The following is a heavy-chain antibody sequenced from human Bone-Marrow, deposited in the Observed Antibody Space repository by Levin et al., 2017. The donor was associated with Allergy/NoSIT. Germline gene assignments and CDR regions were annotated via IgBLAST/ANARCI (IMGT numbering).Heavy chain of an antibody. J-gene: IGHJ4*02. V-gene: IGHV4-38-2*01. CDR3: AREYSSSSFDY. D-gene: IGHD6-6*01. CDR2: VYQSGTT. Sequence: RPSETLSLTCAVSGFSISSGHFWGWVRQPPGKGLEWIASVYQSGTTYYNPPLKSRVTISLDTSKNQFSLMLDSVTAADTAVYYCAREYSSSSFDYWGQGILVTVSS. CDR1: GFSISSGHF.